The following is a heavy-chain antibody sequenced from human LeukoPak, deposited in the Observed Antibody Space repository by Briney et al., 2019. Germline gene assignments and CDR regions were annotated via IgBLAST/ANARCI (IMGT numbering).Heavy chain of an antibody. J-gene: IGHJ4*02. Sequence: GGSLRLSCAASGFTSSSYWMSWVRQAPGKGLEWVANIKQDGSEKYYVDSVKGRFTISRDNAKNSLYLQMNSLRAEDTAVYYCARRGWDFDYWGQGTLVTVSS. CDR2: IKQDGSEK. D-gene: IGHD6-19*01. CDR3: ARRGWDFDY. V-gene: IGHV3-7*01. CDR1: GFTSSSYW.